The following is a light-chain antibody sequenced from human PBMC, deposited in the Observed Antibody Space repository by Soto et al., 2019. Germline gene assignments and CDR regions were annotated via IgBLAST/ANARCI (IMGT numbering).Light chain of an antibody. CDR1: HSVSSSC. J-gene: IGKJ4*01. CDR2: GAS. Sequence: EIVLTQSPGTVSFAPGERATLSFVAGHSVSSSCLAWYQQKPGQAPRLLIYGASSRATGIPDRFSGSGSGTDFTLTISRLEPEDFAVYHCQQHGSSPLTFGGGTKVDIK. V-gene: IGKV3-20*01. CDR3: QQHGSSPLT.